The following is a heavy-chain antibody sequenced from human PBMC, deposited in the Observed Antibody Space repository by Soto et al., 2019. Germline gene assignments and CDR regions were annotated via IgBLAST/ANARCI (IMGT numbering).Heavy chain of an antibody. V-gene: IGHV4-38-2*01. CDR2: IYHSGST. D-gene: IGHD3-10*01. CDR3: ARTYYDSVMDY. J-gene: IGHJ4*02. CDR1: GYSISSGYY. Sequence: SETLSLTCAVSGYSISSGYYWGWIRQPPGKGLEWIGSIYHSGSTYYNPSLKSRVTTSLDTSKNQFTLDLSSVTAADTAVYYCARTYYDSVMDYWGLGTLVTSPQ.